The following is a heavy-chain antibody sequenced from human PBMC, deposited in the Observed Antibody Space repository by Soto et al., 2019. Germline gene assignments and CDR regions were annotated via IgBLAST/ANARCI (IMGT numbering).Heavy chain of an antibody. D-gene: IGHD2-15*01. V-gene: IGHV4-31*03. CDR3: ARGQLTATRREFDY. CDR1: GFSISSGGYY. Sequence: TLSLPFTVSGFSISSGGYYWSSIRQHPGKGLEWIGYIYYSGSTYYNPSLKSRVTISVDTSKNQFSLKLSSVTPADTAVYYCARGQLTATRREFDYWGQGTLVTVSS. CDR2: IYYSGST. J-gene: IGHJ4*02.